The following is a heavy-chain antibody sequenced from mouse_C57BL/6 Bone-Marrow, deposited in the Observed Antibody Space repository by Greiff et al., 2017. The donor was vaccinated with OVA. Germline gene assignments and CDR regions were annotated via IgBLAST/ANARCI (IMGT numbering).Heavy chain of an antibody. CDR1: GFSLTSYG. J-gene: IGHJ3*01. Sequence: QVQLKESGPGLVQPSQSLSITCTVSGFSLTSYGVHWVRQSPGKGLEWLGVIWSGGSTDYNAAFISRLSISKDNSKSQVFFKMNSLQADDTAIYYCARRDGYLGWFAYGGQGTRVTVSA. CDR2: IWSGGST. CDR3: ARRDGYLGWFAY. V-gene: IGHV2-2*01. D-gene: IGHD2-3*01.